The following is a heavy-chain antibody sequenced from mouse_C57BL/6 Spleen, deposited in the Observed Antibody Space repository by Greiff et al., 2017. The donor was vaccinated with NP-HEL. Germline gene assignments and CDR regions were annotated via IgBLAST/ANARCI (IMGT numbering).Heavy chain of an antibody. CDR1: GYTFTDYE. J-gene: IGHJ1*03. V-gene: IGHV1-15*01. CDR2: IDPETGGT. CDR3: TRRGGYFDV. Sequence: QVHVKQSGAELVRPGASVTLSCKASGYTFTDYEMHWVKQTPVHGLEWIGAIDPETGGTAYNQKFKGKAILTADKSSSTAYMELRSLTSEDSAVYYCTRRGGYFDVWGTGTTVTVSS.